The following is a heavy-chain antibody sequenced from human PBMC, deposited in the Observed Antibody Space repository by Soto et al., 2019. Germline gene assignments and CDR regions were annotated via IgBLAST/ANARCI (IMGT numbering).Heavy chain of an antibody. V-gene: IGHV1-46*01. CDR3: AKGAGNYAPALDY. D-gene: IGHD4-4*01. J-gene: IGHJ4*02. CDR1: RYTFTSYY. CDR2: INPSGGST. Sequence: SVKASSKASRYTFTSYYMRCVRQAPGQGLEWMGIINPSGGSTSYAQKFQGRVTISRDNSKNTLYLQMNSLRTEDTAVYYCAKGAGNYAPALDYWGQGTLVTVSS.